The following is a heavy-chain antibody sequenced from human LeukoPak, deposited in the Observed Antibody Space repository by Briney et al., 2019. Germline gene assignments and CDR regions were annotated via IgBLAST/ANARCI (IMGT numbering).Heavy chain of an antibody. D-gene: IGHD6-6*01. V-gene: IGHV3-48*01. J-gene: IGHJ4*02. Sequence: GGSLRLSCAASGFTFSSYSMNWVRQAPGKGLEWVSYISSSSSTIYYADSVKGRFTISRDNAKNSLYLQMNSLRAEDTAVYYCAKGAAPNDYWGQGTLVTVSS. CDR2: ISSSSSTI. CDR3: AKGAAPNDY. CDR1: GFTFSSYS.